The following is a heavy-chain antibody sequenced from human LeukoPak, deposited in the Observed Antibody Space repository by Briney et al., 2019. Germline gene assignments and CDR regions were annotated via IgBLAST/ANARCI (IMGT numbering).Heavy chain of an antibody. CDR3: ARQDSNGYFDY. D-gene: IGHD5-18*01. Sequence: GASLKISCKGSEYSFTSYWIGWVRQVAGKRLEWMGIIYPGGSDTRYSPSFQGQVTISADTSISTAYLQWSRLTASDTAMYYCARQDSNGYFDYWAEGTLLTVFS. CDR2: IYPGGSDT. J-gene: IGHJ4*02. CDR1: EYSFTSYW. V-gene: IGHV5-51*01.